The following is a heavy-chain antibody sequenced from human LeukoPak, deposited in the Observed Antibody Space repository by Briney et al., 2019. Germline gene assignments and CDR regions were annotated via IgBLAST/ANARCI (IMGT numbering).Heavy chain of an antibody. V-gene: IGHV4-59*01. D-gene: IGHD5-18*01. CDR1: GGSISSYY. CDR2: IYYSGST. Sequence: SETLSLTCTVSGGSISSYYWTWIRQPPGKGLEWIGHIYYSGSTNYNPSLESRVTISVDTSKNQFSLKVNSVTAADTAVYYCARGIHYFHYWGQGTLVTVSS. CDR3: ARGIHYFHY. J-gene: IGHJ4*02.